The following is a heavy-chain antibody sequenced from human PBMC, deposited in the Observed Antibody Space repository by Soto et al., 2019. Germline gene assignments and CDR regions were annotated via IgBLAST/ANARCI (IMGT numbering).Heavy chain of an antibody. D-gene: IGHD6-19*01. CDR2: ILYDGTNK. Sequence: QVQLVESGGGVVQPGRSLRLSCAASGFTLSRYSMHWVRQAPGKGLEWVAVILYDGTNKYYGDSVKGRFTISRDTSKNTLYLQMDGLRTEDTAVYYCARDAVAFDSWGQGTLVTVTS. J-gene: IGHJ4*02. V-gene: IGHV3-30-3*01. CDR1: GFTLSRYS. CDR3: ARDAVAFDS.